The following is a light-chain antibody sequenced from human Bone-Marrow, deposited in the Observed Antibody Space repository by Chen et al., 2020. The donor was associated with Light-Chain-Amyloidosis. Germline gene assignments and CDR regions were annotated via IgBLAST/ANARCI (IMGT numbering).Light chain of an antibody. CDR1: SSNIGINY. CDR2: RNN. J-gene: IGLJ1*01. Sequence: QSVLTQPPSASGTPGQRVTISCSGASSNIGINYVYWYQPFPGAAPNLLLHRNNHRPSGVPDRFSAYKSGTSAFLAISGLRSEDEADYYCAAWDGSLSGYVFGPGTKLIVL. CDR3: AAWDGSLSGYV. V-gene: IGLV1-47*01.